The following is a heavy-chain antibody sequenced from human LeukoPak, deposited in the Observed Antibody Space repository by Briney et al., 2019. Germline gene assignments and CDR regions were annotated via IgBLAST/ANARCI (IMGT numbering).Heavy chain of an antibody. Sequence: GGSLRLSCAASGFIFSSFFLNWVRLTPGRELEWVACISQDGSETFYMDSVRGRFTISRDNTEKSLHLQMNSLRADDTAVYFCVRDLGHSRHYFEYWGQGALVTVSS. CDR2: ISQDGSET. V-gene: IGHV3-7*01. D-gene: IGHD2-15*01. J-gene: IGHJ4*02. CDR1: GFIFSSFF. CDR3: VRDLGHSRHYFEY.